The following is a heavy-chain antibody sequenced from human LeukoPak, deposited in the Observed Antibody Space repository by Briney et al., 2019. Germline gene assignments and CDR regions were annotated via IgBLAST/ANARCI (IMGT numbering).Heavy chain of an antibody. CDR2: IYYSGST. D-gene: IGHD3-16*01. Sequence: SETLSLTCTVSGGSVSSGSYYWSWIRQPPGKGLEWIGYIYYSGSTNYNPSLKSRVTISVDTSKNQFSLKLSSVTTADTAIYYCARGRGDSRGTAFDFWGQGNLVTVSS. V-gene: IGHV4-61*01. CDR1: GGSVSSGSYY. J-gene: IGHJ4*02. CDR3: ARGRGDSRGTAFDF.